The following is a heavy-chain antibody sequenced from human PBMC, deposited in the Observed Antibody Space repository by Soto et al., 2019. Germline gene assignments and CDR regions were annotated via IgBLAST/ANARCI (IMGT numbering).Heavy chain of an antibody. V-gene: IGHV2-5*02. D-gene: IGHD6-19*01. CDR1: GFSLSTSGVG. CDR2: IYWDDDK. J-gene: IGHJ5*02. Sequence: QITLKESGPTLVKPTQTLTLTCTVSGFSLSTSGVGVAWIRQPPGKALEWLALIYWDDDKWYRPSLKSRLTITKDASKHQVVLTMTNMDPLDTATYYCAHRSRSGWYDRWFDPWGQGTLVTVSS. CDR3: AHRSRSGWYDRWFDP.